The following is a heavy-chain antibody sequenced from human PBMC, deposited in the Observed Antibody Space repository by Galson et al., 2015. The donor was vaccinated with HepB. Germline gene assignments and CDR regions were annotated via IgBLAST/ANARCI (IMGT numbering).Heavy chain of an antibody. Sequence: SLRLSCAASGFTFSGSGIHWVRLASGKGLEWVGRIRNRANNYATAYAAPVRGSFTVSRDDSKNTAYLQMNSLKTEDTAVYYCTRPGYGSSWFLDYSHGMDIRGQGTTVIVS. CDR1: GFTFSGSG. CDR3: TRPGYGSSWFLDYSHGMDI. J-gene: IGHJ6*02. V-gene: IGHV3-73*01. CDR2: IRNRANNYAT. D-gene: IGHD6-13*01.